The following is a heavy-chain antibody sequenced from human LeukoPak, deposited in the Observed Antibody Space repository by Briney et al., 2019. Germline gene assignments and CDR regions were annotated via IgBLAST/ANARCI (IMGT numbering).Heavy chain of an antibody. Sequence: ASAKVSCKASGYTFTSYYMHWVRQAPGQGLEWMGIINPSGGSTSYAQKFQGRVTMTRDMSTSTVYMELSSLRSEDTAVYYCARDRSREIAARPSALGYWGQGTLVTVSS. J-gene: IGHJ4*02. CDR1: GYTFTSYY. CDR2: INPSGGST. D-gene: IGHD6-6*01. CDR3: ARDRSREIAARPSALGY. V-gene: IGHV1-46*01.